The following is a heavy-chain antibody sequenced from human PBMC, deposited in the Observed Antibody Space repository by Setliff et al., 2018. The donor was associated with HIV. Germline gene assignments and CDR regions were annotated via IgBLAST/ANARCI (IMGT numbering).Heavy chain of an antibody. CDR3: ARETRSSFAMDDASDI. CDR1: GESFSGYY. CDR2: INHSGSN. D-gene: IGHD2-2*01. J-gene: IGHJ3*02. Sequence: PSETLSLTCAVYGESFSGYYWSWIRQPPGKGLEWIGEINHSGSNNYNPSLKSRVTISVDTSKNQFSLKLSSVTAADTAVYYCARETRSSFAMDDASDIWGQGTMVTVSS. V-gene: IGHV4-34*01.